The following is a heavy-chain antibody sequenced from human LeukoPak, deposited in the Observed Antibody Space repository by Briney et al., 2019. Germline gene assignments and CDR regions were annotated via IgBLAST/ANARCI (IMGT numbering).Heavy chain of an antibody. Sequence: SETLSLTCTVSGGSISSSSYYWGWIRQPPGKGLEWIGSIYYSGSTYYNPSLKSRVTIFVDTSRNQFSLKLSSVTAAETAVYYCARGSSWYFDYWGQGTLVTVSS. J-gene: IGHJ4*02. V-gene: IGHV4-39*01. CDR2: IYYSGST. D-gene: IGHD6-13*01. CDR3: ARGSSWYFDY. CDR1: GGSISSSSYY.